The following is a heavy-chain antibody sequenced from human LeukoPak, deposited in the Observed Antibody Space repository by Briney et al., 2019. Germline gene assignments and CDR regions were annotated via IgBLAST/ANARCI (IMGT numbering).Heavy chain of an antibody. CDR2: IYYSGST. J-gene: IGHJ5*02. V-gene: IGHV4-61*08. CDR3: ARGYQLPNWFDP. D-gene: IGHD2-2*01. Sequence: SETLSLTCAVSGGSISSGGYSWSWIRQPPGKGLEWIGYIYYSGSTNYNPSLKSRVTISVDTSKNQFSLKLSSVTAADTAVYYCARGYQLPNWFDPWGQGTLVTVSS. CDR1: GGSISSGGYS.